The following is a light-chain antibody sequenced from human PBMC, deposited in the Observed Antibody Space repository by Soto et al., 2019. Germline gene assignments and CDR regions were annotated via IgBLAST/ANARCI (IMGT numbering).Light chain of an antibody. CDR2: GAS. V-gene: IGKV3D-15*01. CDR1: QSVGGN. Sequence: EIVLTQSPGSLSLSPWDRATLSCRASQSVGGNVAWYQQIPGQPPKLLIFGASSRATGIADKFSGSGSGTEFTLTISGLQSEDFATYYCQQYNNWPVTFGGGTKVDIK. J-gene: IGKJ4*01. CDR3: QQYNNWPVT.